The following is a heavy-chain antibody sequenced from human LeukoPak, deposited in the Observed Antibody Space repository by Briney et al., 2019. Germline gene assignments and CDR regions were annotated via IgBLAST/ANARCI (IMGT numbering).Heavy chain of an antibody. J-gene: IGHJ4*02. CDR3: ARIYSRGWSLDY. CDR1: GGSISSYY. D-gene: IGHD6-19*01. CDR2: MYTSGST. Sequence: PSETLSLTCTVSGGSISSYYWTWIRQSAGKGLEWIGRMYTSGSTKYSPSFESRVTMSGDASKNQFSLRLNSVTAADTAIYYCARIYSRGWSLDYWGPGTLVTASS. V-gene: IGHV4-4*07.